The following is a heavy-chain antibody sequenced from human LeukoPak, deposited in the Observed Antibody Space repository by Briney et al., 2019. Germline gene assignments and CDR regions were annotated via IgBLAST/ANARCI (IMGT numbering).Heavy chain of an antibody. Sequence: SETLSLTCTVSGGSIISYYWSWIRQPPGKGLEWIGYIYYSWSTNYNPSLKSRVTISVDTSKNQFSLKLSSVTAADTAVYYCASLGDMTTPDYWGQGTLVTVSS. CDR3: ASLGDMTTPDY. D-gene: IGHD4-17*01. CDR1: GGSIISYY. V-gene: IGHV4-59*01. J-gene: IGHJ4*02. CDR2: IYYSWST.